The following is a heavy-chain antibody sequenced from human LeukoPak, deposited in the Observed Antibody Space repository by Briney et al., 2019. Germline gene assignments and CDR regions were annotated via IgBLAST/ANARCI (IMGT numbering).Heavy chain of an antibody. D-gene: IGHD4-17*01. CDR2: INHSGSA. V-gene: IGHV4-34*01. CDR1: GGSFSGYY. CDR3: ARGQGTVTTH. J-gene: IGHJ4*02. Sequence: SETLSLTCAVYGGSFSGYYWTWIRQPPGKGLEWIGEINHSGSANYSPSLSSRVTISLDMSENQFSLKLTSVTAADTAVYYCARGQGTVTTHWGQGTLVTVSS.